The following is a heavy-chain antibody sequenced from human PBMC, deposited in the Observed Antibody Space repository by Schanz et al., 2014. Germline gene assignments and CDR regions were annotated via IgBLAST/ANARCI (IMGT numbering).Heavy chain of an antibody. V-gene: IGHV3-23*04. CDR2: ISGSGGST. CDR1: GFAFSIYA. J-gene: IGHJ4*02. Sequence: EVQLVESGGGMVKPGGSLRLSCVASGFAFSIYAMPWVRQAPGKGLEWVIVISGSGGSTYYADSVRGRFTMSRDNSKNTVHLQMSSLRVEDTAVYYCARVDSSGYFFDNWGQGTRVTVSS. CDR3: ARVDSSGYFFDN. D-gene: IGHD3-22*01.